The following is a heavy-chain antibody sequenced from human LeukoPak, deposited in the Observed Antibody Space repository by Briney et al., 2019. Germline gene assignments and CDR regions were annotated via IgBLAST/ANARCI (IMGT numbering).Heavy chain of an antibody. J-gene: IGHJ4*02. Sequence: SETLSLTCTVSGGSVSSGSYYWSWIRQPPGKGLEWIGYIYYSGSTNYNPSLKSRVTISVVTSKNQFSLKLSSVTAADTAVYYCARRGYSYGTSFDYWGQGTLVTVSS. CDR3: ARRGYSYGTSFDY. CDR2: IYYSGST. D-gene: IGHD5-18*01. V-gene: IGHV4-61*01. CDR1: GGSVSSGSYY.